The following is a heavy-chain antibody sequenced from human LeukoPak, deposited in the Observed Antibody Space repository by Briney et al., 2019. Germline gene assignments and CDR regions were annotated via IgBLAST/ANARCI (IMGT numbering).Heavy chain of an antibody. CDR1: GGSISSGGYY. J-gene: IGHJ6*02. V-gene: IGHV4-31*03. CDR2: ISYSGST. Sequence: SETLSLTCTVSGGSISSGGYYWNWIRQHPGRGLEWIGSISYSGSTYYNPSLKSRVTISVDTSKNQFSLKLSSVTAADTAVYYCARGYYYYYGMDVWGQGTTVTVSS. CDR3: ARGYYYYYGMDV.